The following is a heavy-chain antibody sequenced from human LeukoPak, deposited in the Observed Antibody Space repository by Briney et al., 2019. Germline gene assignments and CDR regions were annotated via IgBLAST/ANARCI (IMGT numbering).Heavy chain of an antibody. CDR2: ISYDGSNK. D-gene: IGHD3-16*02. J-gene: IGHJ4*02. CDR3: ARGGDYVWGSYPHGYFDY. CDR1: GFTFSSYG. V-gene: IGHV3-30*03. Sequence: GGSLRLSCAASGFTFSSYGMHWVRQAPGKGLEWVAVISYDGSNKYYADSVKGRFTISRDNSKNTLYLQMNSLRAEDTAVYYCARGGDYVWGSYPHGYFDYWGQGTLVTVSS.